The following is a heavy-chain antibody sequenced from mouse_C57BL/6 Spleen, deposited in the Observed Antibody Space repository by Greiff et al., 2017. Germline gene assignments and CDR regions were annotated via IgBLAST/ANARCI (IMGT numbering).Heavy chain of an antibody. D-gene: IGHD2-10*02. CDR2: IHPNSGRT. V-gene: IGHV1-64*01. Sequence: QVQLKQSGAELVKPGASVKLSCKASGYTFTSYWLHWVKQRPGQGLEWIGMIHPNSGRTNYNEKFKSKATLTVDKSSSTAYMQLSSLTSEDSAVYYCARGGYGNYVPYAMDYWGQGTSVTVSS. J-gene: IGHJ4*01. CDR3: ARGGYGNYVPYAMDY. CDR1: GYTFTSYW.